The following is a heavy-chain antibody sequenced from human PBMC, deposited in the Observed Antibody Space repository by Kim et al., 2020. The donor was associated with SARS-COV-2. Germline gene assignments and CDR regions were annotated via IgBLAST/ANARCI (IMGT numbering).Heavy chain of an antibody. Sequence: ASVKVSCKASGYTFTGYYMHWVRQAPGQGLEWMGWINPNSGGTNYAQKFQGRVTMTRDTSISTAYMELSRLRSDDTAVYYCATQARAAYYYYGMDVWGQGTTVTVSS. CDR2: INPNSGGT. D-gene: IGHD5-12*01. CDR1: GYTFTGYY. V-gene: IGHV1-2*02. CDR3: ATQARAAYYYYGMDV. J-gene: IGHJ6*02.